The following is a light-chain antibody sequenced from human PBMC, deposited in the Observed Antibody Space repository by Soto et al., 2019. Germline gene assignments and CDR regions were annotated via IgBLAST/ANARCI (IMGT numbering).Light chain of an antibody. V-gene: IGLV1-44*01. CDR2: SSN. CDR3: AAWDDSLNGVV. J-gene: IGLJ2*01. Sequence: QSVLTQPPSASGTPGQRVTISCSGSSSNIGSNSVNWYQQLPGTAPKLLMYSSNKRPSGVPAPFSGSKSGTSATLAISGLQSEDEADYYCAAWDDSLNGVVFGGGTKLTVL. CDR1: SSNIGSNS.